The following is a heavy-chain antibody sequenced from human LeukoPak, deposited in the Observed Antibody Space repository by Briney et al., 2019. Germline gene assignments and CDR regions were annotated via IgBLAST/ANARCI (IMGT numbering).Heavy chain of an antibody. CDR3: ARGPGAASQEAFDY. Sequence: PSETLSLTCTVSGYSITSAYYWGWIRQPPGKGLEWIGRIYTSGSTNYNPSLKSRVTMSVDTSNNQFSLKLNSVTAADTAVYYCARGPGAASQEAFDYWGQGTLVTVSS. CDR1: GYSITSAYY. CDR2: IYTSGST. J-gene: IGHJ4*02. D-gene: IGHD1-26*01. V-gene: IGHV4-38-2*02.